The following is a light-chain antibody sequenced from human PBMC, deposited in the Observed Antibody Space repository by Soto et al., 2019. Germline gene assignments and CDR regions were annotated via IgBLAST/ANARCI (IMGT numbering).Light chain of an antibody. CDR1: QSISSW. J-gene: IGKJ1*01. CDR3: QQYSSQGT. Sequence: DIQMTQSPSTLSASVGDRVIITCRASQSISSWLAWYQQKPGKAPKLLIYDASSLESGVPSRFSGSGSGTEFTLTISSLQPDDFATYYCQQYSSQGTFGQGTKVDIK. V-gene: IGKV1-5*01. CDR2: DAS.